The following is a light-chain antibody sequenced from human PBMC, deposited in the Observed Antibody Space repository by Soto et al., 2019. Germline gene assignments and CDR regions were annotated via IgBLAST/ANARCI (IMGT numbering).Light chain of an antibody. Sequence: EGVLTQSPGTLSLSPGERATLSCRASQSVSSNYLAWYPQKPGQAPRLLLYGASTRATGIPDRFSGSGSGTDFTLTISRLEPDDSAVYYCQQYSSSPTWTFGQGTKVDIK. J-gene: IGKJ1*01. CDR1: QSVSSNY. V-gene: IGKV3-20*01. CDR2: GAS. CDR3: QQYSSSPTWT.